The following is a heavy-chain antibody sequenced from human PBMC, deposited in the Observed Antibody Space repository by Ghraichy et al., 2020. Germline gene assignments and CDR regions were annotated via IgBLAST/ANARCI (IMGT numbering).Heavy chain of an antibody. Sequence: GGSLRLSCAASGFTFSDYGMTWVRQAPGKGLEWVSSISGTTSYTHYADSVKGRFTISRDNAKSSLSLQMNSLSAEDMAVYYCARGVIDFWGQGTLVTVSS. CDR1: GFTFSDYG. V-gene: IGHV3-21*01. CDR2: ISGTTSYT. J-gene: IGHJ4*02. CDR3: ARGVIDF.